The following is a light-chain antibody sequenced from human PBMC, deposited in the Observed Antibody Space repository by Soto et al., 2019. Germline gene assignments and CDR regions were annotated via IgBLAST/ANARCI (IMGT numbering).Light chain of an antibody. V-gene: IGLV7-46*01. CDR3: LLSYSGARAGV. J-gene: IGLJ3*02. CDR2: DTT. CDR1: TGAVTSGHY. Sequence: QAVVTQESSLTVSPGGTVTLTCDSSTGAVTSGHYPYWFQQKPGQAPRTLIYDTTNKYSWTPARFSGSLLGGKAALTLSGAQPEDEAEYYCLLSYSGARAGVFGGGTKLTVL.